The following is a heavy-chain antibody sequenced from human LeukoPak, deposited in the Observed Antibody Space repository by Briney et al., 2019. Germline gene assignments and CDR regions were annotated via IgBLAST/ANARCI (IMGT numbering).Heavy chain of an antibody. Sequence: GGSLRLACAASGFTFSSYEMNWVRQAPGKGLQWVSDISSSGTTIYYADSVKGRFAISRDNAKNSLYLQMNSLRAEDTAVYYCARATVTRWFDPWGQGTLVTVSS. J-gene: IGHJ5*02. D-gene: IGHD4-17*01. CDR1: GFTFSSYE. V-gene: IGHV3-48*03. CDR2: ISSSGTTI. CDR3: ARATVTRWFDP.